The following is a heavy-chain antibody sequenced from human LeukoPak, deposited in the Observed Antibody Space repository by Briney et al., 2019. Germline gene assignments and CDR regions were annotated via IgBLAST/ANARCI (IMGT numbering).Heavy chain of an antibody. CDR2: IYTSGST. Sequence: SEXLSLTCTVSGGSISSYYWSWIRQPAGKGLEWIGRIYTSGSTNYNPSLKSRVTMSVDTSKNQFSLKLSSVTAADTAVYYCARDAYDFWSGYGSPNWFDPWGQGTLVTVSS. CDR3: ARDAYDFWSGYGSPNWFDP. CDR1: GGSISSYY. D-gene: IGHD3-3*01. J-gene: IGHJ5*02. V-gene: IGHV4-4*07.